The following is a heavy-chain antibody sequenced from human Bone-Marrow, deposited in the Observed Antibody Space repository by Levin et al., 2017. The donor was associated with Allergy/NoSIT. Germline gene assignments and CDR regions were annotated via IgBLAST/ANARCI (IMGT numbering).Heavy chain of an antibody. D-gene: IGHD3-16*01. CDR1: GGSISSYY. V-gene: IGHV4-59*08. CDR3: ARSGRWGGAYYYYYGMDV. J-gene: IGHJ6*02. Sequence: SETLSLTCTVSGGSISSYYWSWIRQPPGKGLEWIGYIYYSGSTNYNPSLKSRVTISVDTSKNQFSLKLSSVTAADTAVYYCARSGRWGGAYYYYYGMDVWGQGTTVTVSS. CDR2: IYYSGST.